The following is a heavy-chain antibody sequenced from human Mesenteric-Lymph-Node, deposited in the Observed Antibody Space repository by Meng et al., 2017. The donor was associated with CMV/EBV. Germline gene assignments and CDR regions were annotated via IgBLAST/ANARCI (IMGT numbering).Heavy chain of an antibody. CDR3: AREPGGLYNVLAGYYDY. D-gene: IGHD3-9*01. Sequence: TYPHSGITWVRQAPGRGPEWLGWLRAYSGKTKCAEKLQASVTMTTDTPTSTAYMELRSLRPDDTAVYYCAREPGGLYNVLAGYYDYWGQGTLVTVSS. V-gene: IGHV1-18*01. CDR2: LRAYSGKT. J-gene: IGHJ4*02. CDR1: TYPHSG.